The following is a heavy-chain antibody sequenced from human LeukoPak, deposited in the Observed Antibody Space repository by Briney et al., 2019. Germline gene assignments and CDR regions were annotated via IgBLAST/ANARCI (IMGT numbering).Heavy chain of an antibody. CDR2: IKQDGSEK. CDR1: GFTFSSYS. V-gene: IGHV3-7*01. D-gene: IGHD3-22*01. CDR3: ARDHWGYYDSSGYCLDY. J-gene: IGHJ4*02. Sequence: GGSLRLSCAASGFTFSSYSMNWVRQAPGKGLEWVANIKQDGSEKNYVDSVKGRFTISRDNAKNSLYLQMNSLRAEDTAVYYCARDHWGYYDSSGYCLDYWGQGTLVTVSS.